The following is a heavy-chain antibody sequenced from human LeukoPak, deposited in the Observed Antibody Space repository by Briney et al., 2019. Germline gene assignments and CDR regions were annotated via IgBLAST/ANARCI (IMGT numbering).Heavy chain of an antibody. CDR2: INHSGST. J-gene: IGHJ4*01. CDR1: GGSFSGYY. D-gene: IGHD3-16*01. CDR3: ARLYERVEAYYFDY. V-gene: IGHV4-34*01. Sequence: SETLSLTCAVYGGSFSGYYWSWIRQPPGKGLEWIGEINHSGSTNYNPSLKSRVTISVDTSKNQFSLKLSSVTAADTAVYYCARLYERVEAYYFDYWGHGTLVTVSS.